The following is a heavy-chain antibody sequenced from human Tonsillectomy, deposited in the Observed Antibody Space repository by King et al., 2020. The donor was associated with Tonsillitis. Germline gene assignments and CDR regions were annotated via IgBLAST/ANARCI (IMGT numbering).Heavy chain of an antibody. CDR3: ARDFTSYDILTDYYIYYVDV. CDR1: GFTFSSYW. V-gene: IGHV3-74*01. J-gene: IGHJ6*03. Sequence: EVQLVESGGGLVQPGGSLRLSCAASGFTFSSYWMHWVRQAPGKGLVWVSRINSDGSSTSYADSVKGRFTISRDNAKNTLYLQMNSLRAADTAVFYCARDFTSYDILTDYYIYYVDVWGKGTTVTVSS. CDR2: INSDGSST. D-gene: IGHD3-9*01.